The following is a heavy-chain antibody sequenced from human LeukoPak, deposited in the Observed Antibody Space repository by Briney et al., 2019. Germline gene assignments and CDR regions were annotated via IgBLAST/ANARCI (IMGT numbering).Heavy chain of an antibody. D-gene: IGHD3/OR15-3a*01. CDR3: ARQTGSGLFTLP. V-gene: IGHV4-39*01. J-gene: IGHJ4*02. Sequence: SETLSLTCSVSGGSISSSSFYWGWIRQPPGKGLEWIGSISYSGTTYYKPSLRSRLTISVDTSKNHLSLNLTSVTAADTAMYYCARQTGSGLFTLPGGQGTLVTVSS. CDR2: ISYSGTT. CDR1: GGSISSSSFY.